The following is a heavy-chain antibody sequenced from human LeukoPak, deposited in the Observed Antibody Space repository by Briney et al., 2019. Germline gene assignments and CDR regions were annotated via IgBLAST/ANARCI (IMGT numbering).Heavy chain of an antibody. CDR3: ASHGFGEPYNYFDY. V-gene: IGHV3-30*03. D-gene: IGHD3-10*01. Sequence: GGSLRLSCAASGFTFSSYGMHGVRQAPGNGLDWVAVISYNGSNKYYADSVKGRFTISRDNSKNTLYLQMNSLRAEDTAVYYCASHGFGEPYNYFDYWGQGTLVTVSS. CDR2: ISYNGSNK. CDR1: GFTFSSYG. J-gene: IGHJ4*02.